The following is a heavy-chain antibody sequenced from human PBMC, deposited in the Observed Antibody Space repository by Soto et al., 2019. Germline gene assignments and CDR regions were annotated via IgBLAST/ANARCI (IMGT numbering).Heavy chain of an antibody. CDR2: IYKSATT. CDR1: GDSISNLDYF. V-gene: IGHV4-30-4*01. J-gene: IGHJ5*02. CDR3: ARGRYCLTGRCYPNWFDP. Sequence: QVQLLESGPGLVKPSQTLSLTCSVSGDSISNLDYFWAWIRQPPGQALEYIGYIYKSATTYYNPSFESRVAISVDTSKSQFSLNVTSMTAADTVVYFCARGRYCLTGRCYPNWFDPWGQGALVTVSS. D-gene: IGHD7-27*01.